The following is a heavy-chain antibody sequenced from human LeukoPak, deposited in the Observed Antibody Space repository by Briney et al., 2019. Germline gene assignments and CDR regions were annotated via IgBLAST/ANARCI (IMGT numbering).Heavy chain of an antibody. Sequence: GGSLRLSCAASGFTFSSYAMSWVRQAPGKGLEWVSAISGSGGGTYYADSVKGRFTISRDNSKNTLYLQMNSLRAEDTAVYYCAKDSSGWYFYFDYWGQGTLVTVSS. D-gene: IGHD6-19*01. CDR1: GFTFSSYA. CDR2: ISGSGGGT. V-gene: IGHV3-23*01. J-gene: IGHJ4*02. CDR3: AKDSSGWYFYFDY.